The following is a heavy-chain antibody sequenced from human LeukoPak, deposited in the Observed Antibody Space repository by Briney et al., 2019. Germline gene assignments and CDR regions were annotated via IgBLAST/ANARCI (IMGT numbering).Heavy chain of an antibody. V-gene: IGHV3-23*01. CDR2: ISGSVGST. J-gene: IGHJ4*02. Sequence: GGSLRLSCAASGFTFSSYAMSWVRQAPGKGLEWFSAISGSVGSTYYADSVKGRFTISSDNSKNTVYLQTNSLRAEDTAVYYCGRAHPTGFFDYWGQGTVVTVSS. CDR3: GRAHPTGFFDY. CDR1: GFTFSSYA. D-gene: IGHD1-1*01.